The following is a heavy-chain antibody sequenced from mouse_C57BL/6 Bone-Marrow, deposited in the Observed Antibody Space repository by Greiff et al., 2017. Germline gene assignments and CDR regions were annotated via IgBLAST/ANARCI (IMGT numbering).Heavy chain of an antibody. J-gene: IGHJ1*03. Sequence: EVMLVESGAELVRPGASVKLSCTASGFNIKDDYMHWVKQRPEQGLEWIGWIDPENGDTEYASKFQGKATITADTSSNTAYLQLSSLTSADTAVYYCTTEGWYFDVWGTGTTVTVSS. V-gene: IGHV14-4*01. CDR2: IDPENGDT. CDR1: GFNIKDDY. CDR3: TTEGWYFDV.